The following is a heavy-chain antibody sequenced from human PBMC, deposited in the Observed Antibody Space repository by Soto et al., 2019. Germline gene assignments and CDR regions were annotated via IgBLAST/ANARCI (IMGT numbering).Heavy chain of an antibody. CDR2: IIPIFGTA. CDR3: ARDRYCGSGSYYPPYYYGMDV. CDR1: GGTFSSYA. V-gene: IGHV1-69*01. Sequence: QVQLVQSGAEVKKPGSSVKVSCKASGGTFSSYAISWVRQAPGQGLEWMGGIIPIFGTANYAQKFQGRVTTAADESTSTAYVELSSLRSEDTAVYYGARDRYCGSGSYYPPYYYGMDVWGQGTTVTVSS. J-gene: IGHJ6*02. D-gene: IGHD3-10*01.